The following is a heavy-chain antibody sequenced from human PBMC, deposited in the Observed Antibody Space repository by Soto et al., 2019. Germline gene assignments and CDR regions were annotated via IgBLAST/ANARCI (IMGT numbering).Heavy chain of an antibody. CDR2: ISWNSGSI. CDR1: GFTFDDYA. J-gene: IGHJ4*02. Sequence: EVQLVESGGGLVQPGRSLRLSCAASGFTFDDYAMHWVRQAPGKGLEWVSGISWNSGSIGYADAVKGRFTISRDNAKNSLYLQMNSLRAEDTALYYCAKGAAYETLPVDYWGQGTLVTVSS. D-gene: IGHD1-26*01. V-gene: IGHV3-9*01. CDR3: AKGAAYETLPVDY.